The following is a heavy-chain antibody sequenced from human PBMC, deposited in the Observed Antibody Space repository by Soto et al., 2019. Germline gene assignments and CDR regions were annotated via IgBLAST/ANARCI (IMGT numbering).Heavy chain of an antibody. CDR1: GGTFSSYA. J-gene: IGHJ6*02. CDR3: ARPTAGYCSSTSCYRKHYYGMDV. V-gene: IGHV1-69*01. CDR2: IIPIFGTA. Sequence: QVQLVQSGAEVKKPGSSVKVSCKASGGTFSSYAISWVRQAPGQGLEWMGGIIPIFGTANYAQKFQGRVTITADESTSTAYMELSSLRSEDTAVDDCARPTAGYCSSTSCYRKHYYGMDVWGQGTTVTVSS. D-gene: IGHD2-2*02.